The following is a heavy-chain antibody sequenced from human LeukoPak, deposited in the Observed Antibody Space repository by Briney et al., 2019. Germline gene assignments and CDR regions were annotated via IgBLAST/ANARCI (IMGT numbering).Heavy chain of an antibody. V-gene: IGHV4-59*08. D-gene: IGHD6-19*01. Sequence: SETLSLTCTVSGGSISSYYWSWIRQPPGKGLEWIGYIYYSGGTNYNPSLKSRVTISADTSKNQFSLKLSSVTAADTAVYYCARHSERWLGAFDIWGQGTMVTVSS. CDR3: ARHSERWLGAFDI. CDR1: GGSISSYY. J-gene: IGHJ3*02. CDR2: IYYSGGT.